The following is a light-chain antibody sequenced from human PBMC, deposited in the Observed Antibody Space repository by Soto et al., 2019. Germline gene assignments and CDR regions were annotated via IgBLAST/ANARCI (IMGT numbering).Light chain of an antibody. Sequence: DIQMTQSPSTLSASVGDRVTLTCRARQRISCWLAWYQQKSGNAPEFLIDDASSLESGVPSRFSGSGSRTEFTLSISSLQPDDFATYYCQPYNSYLTFGGGNKVDIK. CDR2: DAS. J-gene: IGKJ4*01. V-gene: IGKV1-5*01. CDR1: QRISCW. CDR3: QPYNSYLT.